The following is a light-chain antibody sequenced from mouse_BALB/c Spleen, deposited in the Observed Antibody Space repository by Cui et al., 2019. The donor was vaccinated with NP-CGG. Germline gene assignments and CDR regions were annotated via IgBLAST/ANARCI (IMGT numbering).Light chain of an antibody. J-gene: IGLJ1*01. V-gene: IGLV1*01. Sequence: QAVVTQESALPTSPGETVKLTCRSITGAVTTSNYANWVQEKPNHLFTGLIGGTNNRAPGVPARFSGSLIGDKAALTITGAQTEDEAIYFCALWYSNHWVFGGGTKLTVL. CDR2: GTN. CDR3: ALWYSNHWV. CDR1: TGAVTTSNY.